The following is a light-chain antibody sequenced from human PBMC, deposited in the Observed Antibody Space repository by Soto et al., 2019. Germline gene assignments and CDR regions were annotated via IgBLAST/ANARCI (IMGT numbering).Light chain of an antibody. CDR2: GSS. V-gene: IGKV3-20*01. CDR3: HHYGSSMWS. J-gene: IGKJ1*01. CDR1: QSVTSRF. Sequence: DIVCRQAPGTLSVPPGERTTLSCRTSQSVTSRFFAWYQQKPGQAPRLLMYGSSSRATGIPDRVCGSVSGQVFNLTIIGVDPEDCEVYSCHHYGSSMWSFGQGTKVDIK.